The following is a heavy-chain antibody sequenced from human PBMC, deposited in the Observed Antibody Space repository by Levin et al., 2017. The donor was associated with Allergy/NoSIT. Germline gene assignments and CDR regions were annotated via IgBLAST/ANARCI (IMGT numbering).Heavy chain of an antibody. CDR2: IYYSGST. J-gene: IGHJ4*02. CDR1: GGSISSSSYY. CDR3: ARHDVNGSGSYRLDY. V-gene: IGHV4-39*01. Sequence: SETLSLTCTVSGGSISSSSYYWGWIRQPPGKGLEWIGSIYYSGSTYYNPSLKSRVTISVDTSKNQFSLKLSSVTAADTAVYYCARHDVNGSGSYRLDYWGQGTLVTVSS. D-gene: IGHD3-10*01.